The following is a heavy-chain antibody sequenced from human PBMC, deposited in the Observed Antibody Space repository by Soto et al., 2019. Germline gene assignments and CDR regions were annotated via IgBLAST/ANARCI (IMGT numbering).Heavy chain of an antibody. J-gene: IGHJ4*01. V-gene: IGHV1-18*01. D-gene: IGHD5-18*01. CDR3: ASLGFDWSGPVDTAMVDY. Sequence: ASVKVSCKASGYTFTSYVISWVRQAPGQGLDWMGWISAYNGNTNYAQKLQGRVTMTTDTSTSTAYMELRSLRSEDTAVYYCASLGFDWSGPVDTAMVDYWGQRSLDTVSS. CDR1: GYTFTSYV. CDR2: ISAYNGNT.